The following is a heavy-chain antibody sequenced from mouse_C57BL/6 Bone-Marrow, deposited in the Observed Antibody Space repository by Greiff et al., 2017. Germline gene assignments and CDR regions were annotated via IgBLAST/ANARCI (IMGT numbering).Heavy chain of an antibody. V-gene: IGHV1-81*01. CDR2: IYPRSGNT. CDR1: GYTFTSYG. CDR3: ARLGPLLYYAMDY. D-gene: IGHD2-1*01. J-gene: IGHJ4*01. Sequence: QVQLKQSGAELARPGASVKLSCKASGYTFTSYGISWVKQRTGQGLEWIGEIYPRSGNTYYNEKFKGKATLPADKSSSTAYMELRSLTSEDSAVYFCARLGPLLYYAMDYWGQGTSVTVSS.